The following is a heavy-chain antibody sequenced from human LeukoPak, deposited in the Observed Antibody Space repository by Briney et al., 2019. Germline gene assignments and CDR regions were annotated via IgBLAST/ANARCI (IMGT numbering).Heavy chain of an antibody. CDR2: INPNTGGT. CDR1: GYTFTDYF. D-gene: IGHD6-6*01. J-gene: IGHJ5*02. Sequence: ASVKVSCKASGYTFTDYFMYWVRQAPGQGLEWMGRINPNTGGTRYSQKFQGRVTMTRDTSINTAYMELNTLTSDDTAFYYCARVRVISSPDLAPWGQGTLVTVSS. CDR3: ARVRVISSPDLAP. V-gene: IGHV1-2*06.